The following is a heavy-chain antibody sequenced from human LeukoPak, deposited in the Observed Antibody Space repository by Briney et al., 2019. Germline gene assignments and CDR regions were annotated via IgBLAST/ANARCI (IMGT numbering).Heavy chain of an antibody. D-gene: IGHD6-19*01. J-gene: IGHJ3*02. V-gene: IGHV3-7*01. Sequence: GGSLRLSCAASGFTFSSFWMTWVRQAPGRGLESVASMDSDGSTKNYVGSVKGRFTISRGNAKNSLYLQMNSLRGEDTSMYYCARDPGWGAYDIWGQGTMVTVSS. CDR2: MDSDGSTK. CDR3: ARDPGWGAYDI. CDR1: GFTFSSFW.